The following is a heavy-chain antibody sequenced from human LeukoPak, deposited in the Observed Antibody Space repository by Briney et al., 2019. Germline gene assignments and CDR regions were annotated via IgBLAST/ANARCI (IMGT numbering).Heavy chain of an antibody. J-gene: IGHJ6*02. CDR2: IIPILGIA. CDR3: ARSNYDILTGQNYYGMDV. Sequence: ASVKVSCKASGGTFSSYAISWVRQAPGQGLEWMGRIIPILGIANYAQKFQGRVTITADKSTSTAYMELSSLRSEDTAVYYCARSNYDILTGQNYYGMDVWGQGTTVTVSS. D-gene: IGHD3-9*01. CDR1: GGTFSSYA. V-gene: IGHV1-69*10.